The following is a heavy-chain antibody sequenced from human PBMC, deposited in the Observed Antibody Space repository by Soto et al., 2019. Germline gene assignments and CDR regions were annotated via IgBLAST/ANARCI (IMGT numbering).Heavy chain of an antibody. V-gene: IGHV4-59*08. J-gene: IGHJ5*02. CDR3: ARRGSITIFGVVIRNWFDP. CDR2: MYYSGST. CDR1: GVSISSYY. D-gene: IGHD3-3*01. Sequence: SETLSLTCTVSGVSISSYYWSWIRHPPGKGLEWIGYMYYSGSTNYNPSLKSRVTISVDTSKNQFSLKLSSVTAADTAVYYCARRGSITIFGVVIRNWFDPWGQGTLVTVSS.